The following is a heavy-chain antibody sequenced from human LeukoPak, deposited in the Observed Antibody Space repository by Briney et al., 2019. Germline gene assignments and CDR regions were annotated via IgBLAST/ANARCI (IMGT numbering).Heavy chain of an antibody. Sequence: SETLSLTCAVYGGSFSGYYWSWIRQPPGKGLEWIGEINHSGSTNYNPSLKSRVTISVDTSKNQFSLKLSSVTAADTAVYYCARHGRWLTGYYFDYWGQGTLVTVSS. CDR1: GGSFSGYY. CDR2: INHSGST. CDR3: ARHGRWLTGYYFDY. D-gene: IGHD3-9*01. J-gene: IGHJ4*02. V-gene: IGHV4-34*01.